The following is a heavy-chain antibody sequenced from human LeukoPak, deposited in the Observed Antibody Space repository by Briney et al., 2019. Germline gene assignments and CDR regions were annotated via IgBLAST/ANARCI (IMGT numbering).Heavy chain of an antibody. D-gene: IGHD3-10*01. CDR1: GFTFSDYY. Sequence: GGSLRLSCAASGFTFSDYYMSWIRQAPGKGLEWISYISGSGSVSYYEGSVKGRFTISRDNAKNSLYLQMNSLRDEDTALYYCARDGGFGFLAAFDIWGQGTMVTVSS. V-gene: IGHV3-11*04. J-gene: IGHJ3*02. CDR2: ISGSGSVS. CDR3: ARDGGFGFLAAFDI.